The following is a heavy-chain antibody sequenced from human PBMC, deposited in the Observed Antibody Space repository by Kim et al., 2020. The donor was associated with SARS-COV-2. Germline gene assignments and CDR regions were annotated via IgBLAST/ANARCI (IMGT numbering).Heavy chain of an antibody. CDR1: GFTFRNHA. Sequence: GGSLRLSCTVSGFTFRNHAMHWVRQAPGKGLEWVALISYEGSNIFYADSVKGRFTISRDNSKDTLYLQMNSLRTEDTALYYCASPVGPRNKELWSGSERDPFAMWGQGTLVTLSS. CDR2: ISYEGSNI. J-gene: IGHJ3*02. CDR3: ASPVGPRNKELWSGSERDPFAM. V-gene: IGHV3-30-3*01. D-gene: IGHD3-3*01.